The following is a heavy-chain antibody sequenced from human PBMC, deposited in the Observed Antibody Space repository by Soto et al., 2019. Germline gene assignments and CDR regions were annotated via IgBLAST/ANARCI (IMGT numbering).Heavy chain of an antibody. V-gene: IGHV3-23*01. CDR3: ARTDKFNSQSSGWANRFDY. CDR1: GFTFTNYA. J-gene: IGHJ4*02. Sequence: EMQLLESGGGLVQPGGSLRLFCAASGFTFTNYAMTWVRQAPGKGLEWVSTITPTGATFYGDTVKGRFTISRDNSRSTVFQQMNSLRAEDTAMYYCARTDKFNSQSSGWANRFDYWGQGTLVTVSS. D-gene: IGHD6-19*01. CDR2: ITPTGAT.